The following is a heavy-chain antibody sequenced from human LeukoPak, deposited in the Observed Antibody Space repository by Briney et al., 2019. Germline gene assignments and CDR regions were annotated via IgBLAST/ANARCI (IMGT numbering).Heavy chain of an antibody. CDR2: ISAYNGNT. Sequence: GASVKVSCKASGYTFSTYGISWVRQAPGQGLGWMGWISAYNGNTIFAQNFQGRVTMTTDTSTSTAYMELRSLRSDDTAVYYCARGPGDTRGYYFDYWGQGTLVTVSS. CDR1: GYTFSTYG. D-gene: IGHD5-18*01. V-gene: IGHV1-18*01. J-gene: IGHJ4*02. CDR3: ARGPGDTRGYYFDY.